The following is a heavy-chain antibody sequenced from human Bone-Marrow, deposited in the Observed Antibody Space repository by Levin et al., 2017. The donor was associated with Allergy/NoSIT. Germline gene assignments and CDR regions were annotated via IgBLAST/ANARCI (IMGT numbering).Heavy chain of an antibody. Sequence: SETLSLTCTVSGASVSSDGHFWTWIRQFPGKGLEWIGYVYYSGSTNYNPSLKSRVTMSVDTTNSQFSLKLKSVTAADTAMYYCASHRCTGAPCSALLFDSWGHGTLVTVSS. CDR1: GASVSSDGHF. CDR2: VYYSGST. D-gene: IGHD2-8*02. J-gene: IGHJ4*01. CDR3: ASHRCTGAPCSALLFDS. V-gene: IGHV4-61*08.